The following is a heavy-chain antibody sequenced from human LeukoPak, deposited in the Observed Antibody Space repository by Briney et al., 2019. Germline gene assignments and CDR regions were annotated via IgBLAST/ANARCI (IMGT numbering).Heavy chain of an antibody. Sequence: SETLSLTCAVYGGPFSGYHWSWIRQPPGKGLEWIGEINHSGSTNYNPSLKSRVTISVDTSKNQFSLKLSSVTAADTAVYYCARARRRFDPWGQGTLVTVSS. CDR1: GGPFSGYH. CDR2: INHSGST. J-gene: IGHJ5*02. CDR3: ARARRRFDP. V-gene: IGHV4-34*01.